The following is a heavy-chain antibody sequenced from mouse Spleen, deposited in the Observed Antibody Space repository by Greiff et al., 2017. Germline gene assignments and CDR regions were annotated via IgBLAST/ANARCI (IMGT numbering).Heavy chain of an antibody. D-gene: IGHD2-4*01. Sequence: EVQLQQSGTVLARPGASVKMSCKTSGYTFTSYWMHWVKQRPGQGLEWIGAIYPGNSDTSYNQKFKGKAKLTAVTSASTAYMELSSLTTEDSAVYYCTRRVYYDYSHWYFDVWGAGTTVTVSS. V-gene: IGHV1-5*01. CDR1: GYTFTSYW. J-gene: IGHJ1*01. CDR3: TRRVYYDYSHWYFDV. CDR2: IYPGNSDT.